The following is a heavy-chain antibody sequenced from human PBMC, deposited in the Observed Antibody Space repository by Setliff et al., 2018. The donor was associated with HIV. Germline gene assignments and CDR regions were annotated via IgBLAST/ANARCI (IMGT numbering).Heavy chain of an antibody. Sequence: PGGSLRLSCAASGFTFDDYTMHWVRQAPGKGLEWVSLISWDGGSTYYADSVKGRFTISRDNSKNSLYLQMNSLRTEDTALDYYDTSGYYQYYFDYWGQGTLVTVSS. D-gene: IGHD3-22*01. CDR2: ISWDGGST. V-gene: IGHV3-43*01. CDR1: GFTFDDYT. J-gene: IGHJ4*02. CDR3: DTSGYYQYYFDY.